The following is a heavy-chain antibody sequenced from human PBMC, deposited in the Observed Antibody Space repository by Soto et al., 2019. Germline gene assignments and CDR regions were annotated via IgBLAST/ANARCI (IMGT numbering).Heavy chain of an antibody. Sequence: VQLVESGGGLIQPGGSLRLSCAASGFTVSSNYMSWVRQAPGKGLEWVSVIYSGGSTYYADSVKGRFTISRDNSKNTLYLQMNSLRAEDTAVYYCARANYYYYYGMDVWGQGTTVTVSS. V-gene: IGHV3-53*01. J-gene: IGHJ6*02. CDR3: ARANYYYYYGMDV. CDR1: GFTVSSNY. CDR2: IYSGGST.